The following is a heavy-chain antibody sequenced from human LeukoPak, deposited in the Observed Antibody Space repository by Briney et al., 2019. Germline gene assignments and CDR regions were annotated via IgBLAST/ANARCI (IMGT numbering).Heavy chain of an antibody. CDR2: INHSGST. CDR3: ARDLAYYDILEDWFDP. V-gene: IGHV4-34*01. J-gene: IGHJ5*02. D-gene: IGHD3-9*01. CDR1: GGSFSGYY. Sequence: SETLSLTCAVYGGSFSGYYWSWIRQPPGKGLEWIGEINHSGSTNYNPSLKSRVTILVDTSKNQFSLKLSSVTAADTAVYYCARDLAYYDILEDWFDPWGQGTLVTVSS.